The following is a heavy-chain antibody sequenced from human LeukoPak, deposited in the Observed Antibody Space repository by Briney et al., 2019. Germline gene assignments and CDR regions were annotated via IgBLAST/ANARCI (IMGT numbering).Heavy chain of an antibody. V-gene: IGHV5-51*01. CDR3: AKGYCSGGSCRRYYGMDV. Sequence: GESLKISCKGSGYSFISYSIGWVRRMPAKGLEGMGFIYTGDSDTRYSPSFQGQVTISADKSISTAYLQWSSLKASDTAMYYCAKGYCSGGSCRRYYGMDVWGKGTTVTVSS. CDR2: IYTGDSDT. D-gene: IGHD2-15*01. J-gene: IGHJ6*04. CDR1: GYSFISYS.